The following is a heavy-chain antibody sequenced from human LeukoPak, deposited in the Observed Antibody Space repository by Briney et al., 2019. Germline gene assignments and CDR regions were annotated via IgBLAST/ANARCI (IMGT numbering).Heavy chain of an antibody. CDR1: GYNLTRFF. V-gene: IGHV5-51*01. J-gene: IGHJ4*02. Sequence: GESLKISRKASGYNLTRFFIGWGRQMPGQGPEWMGIIYTGDSDTRFSPPFEGQVTISVGQSNSTAFLAWRSLKASDTAIYYCARPITGAGTDLGYWGQGTLVTVSS. CDR2: IYTGDSDT. CDR3: ARPITGAGTDLGY. D-gene: IGHD6-13*01.